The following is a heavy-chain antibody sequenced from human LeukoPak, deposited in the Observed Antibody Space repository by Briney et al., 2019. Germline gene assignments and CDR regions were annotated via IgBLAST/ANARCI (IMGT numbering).Heavy chain of an antibody. CDR2: ISDGGVT. D-gene: IGHD1-26*01. J-gene: IGHJ4*02. CDR3: ARRGGTLDYFDY. CDR1: GGSISTYY. V-gene: IGHV4-59*08. Sequence: SETLSLTCNVSGGSISTYYWSWIRQPPGKGLEWTGYISDGGVTSYNPSLKGRVTISVDSPKNRFSLRLTSLTAVDTALYYCARRGGTLDYFDYWGPGSLVTVSS.